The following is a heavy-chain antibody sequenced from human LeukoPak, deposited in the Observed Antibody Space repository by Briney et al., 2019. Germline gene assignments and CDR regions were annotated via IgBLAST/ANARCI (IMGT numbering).Heavy chain of an antibody. CDR2: IIPIFGTA. CDR3: ARDPPSPYSSSASEWYFDY. D-gene: IGHD6-6*01. CDR1: GGTFSSYA. Sequence: SVKVSCKASGGTFSSYAISWVRQAPGQGLEWMGGIIPIFGTANYALKFQGRVTITADESTSTAYMELSSLRSEDTAVYYCARDPPSPYSSSASEWYFDYWGQGTLVTVSS. V-gene: IGHV1-69*13. J-gene: IGHJ4*02.